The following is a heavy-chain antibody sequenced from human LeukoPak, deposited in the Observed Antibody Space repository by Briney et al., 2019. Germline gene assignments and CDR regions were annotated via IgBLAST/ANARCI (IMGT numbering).Heavy chain of an antibody. CDR3: ARLTKNDSGTYRFGKKKRGYMDV. CDR2: IYYSGST. CDR1: GGSISSRSYY. D-gene: IGHD3-10*01. J-gene: IGHJ6*03. Sequence: PSETLSLTCTVSGGSISSRSYYWGWIRQPPGKGLEWIGSIYYSGSTYYNPSLKSRVTISVDTSKNQFSLKLSSVTAADTAVYYCARLTKNDSGTYRFGKKKRGYMDVWGKGTTVTISS. V-gene: IGHV4-39*07.